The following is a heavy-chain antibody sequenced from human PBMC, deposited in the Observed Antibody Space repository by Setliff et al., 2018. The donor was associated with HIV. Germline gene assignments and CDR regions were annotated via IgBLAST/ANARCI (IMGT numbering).Heavy chain of an antibody. D-gene: IGHD6-19*01. V-gene: IGHV3-23*01. CDR2: ISDSGGST. Sequence: LSCAASGFTFSSYMMNWVRQAPGKGLEWVSGISDSGGSTYYADSVKGRFTISRDNSKNTLNLQMNSLRVEDTAVYYCARDPRSGWYLGFFDYWGQGTLVTVSS. CDR3: ARDPRSGWYLGFFDY. CDR1: GFTFSSYM. J-gene: IGHJ4*02.